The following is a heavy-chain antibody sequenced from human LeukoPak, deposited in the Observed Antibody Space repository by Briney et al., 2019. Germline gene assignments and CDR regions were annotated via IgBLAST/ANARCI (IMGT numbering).Heavy chain of an antibody. CDR1: GFSFSSYW. Sequence: GGSLRLSCAASGFSFSSYWMNWVRQAPGKGLVWVSRIASDGSSTTYADSVKGRFTISRDNSKNTLYLQMNSLRAEDTAVYYCARDPEPYDCSNYGSDYYYYYGMDVWGQGTTVTVSS. CDR3: ARDPEPYDCSNYGSDYYYYYGMDV. CDR2: IASDGSST. D-gene: IGHD4-11*01. J-gene: IGHJ6*02. V-gene: IGHV3-74*01.